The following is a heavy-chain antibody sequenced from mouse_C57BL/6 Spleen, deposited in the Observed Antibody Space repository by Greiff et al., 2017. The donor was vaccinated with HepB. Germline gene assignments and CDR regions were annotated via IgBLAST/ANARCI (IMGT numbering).Heavy chain of an antibody. J-gene: IGHJ3*02. Sequence: EVQLVESGGGLVQPGGSLSLSCAASGFTFTDYYMSWVRQPPGKALEWLGFIRNKANGYTTEYSASVKGRFTISRDNSQSILYLQMNALRAEDSATYYCARSLLSTPWGQGTLVTVSA. CDR2: IRNKANGYTT. D-gene: IGHD1-1*01. V-gene: IGHV7-3*01. CDR3: ARSLLSTP. CDR1: GFTFTDYY.